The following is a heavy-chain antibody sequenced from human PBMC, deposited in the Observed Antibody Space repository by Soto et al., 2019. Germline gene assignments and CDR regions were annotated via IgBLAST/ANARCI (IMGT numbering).Heavy chain of an antibody. V-gene: IGHV1-8*01. CDR2: MDPNSGVT. D-gene: IGHD3-3*01. CDR1: GYTFTSYD. Sequence: GASVKVSCKASGYTFTSYDINWVRQAPGQGLEWLGWMDPNSGVTGYAQKFQGRVSMTRNISINTAHMELSSPRSEDTAVYYCARERKFDFWRKGLDVWGQGTTVTVSS. J-gene: IGHJ6*02. CDR3: ARERKFDFWRKGLDV.